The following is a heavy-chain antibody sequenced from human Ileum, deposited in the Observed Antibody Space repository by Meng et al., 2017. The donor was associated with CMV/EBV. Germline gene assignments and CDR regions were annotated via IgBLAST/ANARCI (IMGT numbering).Heavy chain of an antibody. Sequence: GESLKISCAASGFTFSSYAMSWVRQVPGKGLEWVSAISGSGGSTYYADSVKGRFTISRDNSKNTLYLQMNSLRAEDTAVYYCARALRSNYGMDVWGQGTTVTVSS. D-gene: IGHD3-3*01. CDR2: ISGSGGST. V-gene: IGHV3-23*01. CDR3: ARALRSNYGMDV. CDR1: GFTFSSYA. J-gene: IGHJ6*02.